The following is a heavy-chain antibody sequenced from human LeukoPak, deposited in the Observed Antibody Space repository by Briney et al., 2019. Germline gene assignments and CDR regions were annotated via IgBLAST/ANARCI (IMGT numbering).Heavy chain of an antibody. CDR2: INDYTGNT. Sequence: SETLSLTCDVFGGSFTDYFRTWIRQSPGKGLEWIGEINDYTGNTNYNPSLNSRASISLEKSKNQFSLELRSVTAADTAVYYCARGRIAKIVVVHSFHYGMDVWGQGTTVTVSS. V-gene: IGHV4-34*01. CDR3: ARGRIAKIVVVHSFHYGMDV. CDR1: GGSFTDYF. D-gene: IGHD3-22*01. J-gene: IGHJ6*02.